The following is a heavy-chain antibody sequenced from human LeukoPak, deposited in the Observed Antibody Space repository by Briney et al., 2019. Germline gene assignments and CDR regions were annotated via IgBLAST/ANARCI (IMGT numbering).Heavy chain of an antibody. Sequence: GGSLRLSCAASGFTFSCFAMHWVRQAPGKGLEWVTLISHDGNSQYYADSVKGRFIISRDNSENTLYLQMNSRRPDDTAVYYCAREYSTNWYRSLRDWGQGTLVTVSS. CDR1: GFTFSCFA. CDR2: ISHDGNSQ. CDR3: AREYSTNWYRSLRD. J-gene: IGHJ4*02. V-gene: IGHV3-30-3*01. D-gene: IGHD6-13*01.